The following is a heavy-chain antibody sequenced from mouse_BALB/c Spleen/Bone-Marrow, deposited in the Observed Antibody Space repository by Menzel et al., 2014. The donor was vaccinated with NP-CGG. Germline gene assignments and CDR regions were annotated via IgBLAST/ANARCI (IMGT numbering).Heavy chain of an antibody. J-gene: IGHJ3*01. CDR3: ARGYDYSSWFAY. D-gene: IGHD2-4*01. V-gene: IGHV5-6-3*01. Sequence: DVKLVESGGGLVQPGRSLKLSCAASGFTFSNYGMSWVRQTPDKRLEMIATINVNGDTTYHPDSLKGRFTISRDNVKNTLYLQMSSLKSEDTAMYYCARGYDYSSWFAYWGQGTLVTVSA. CDR2: INVNGDTT. CDR1: GFTFSNYG.